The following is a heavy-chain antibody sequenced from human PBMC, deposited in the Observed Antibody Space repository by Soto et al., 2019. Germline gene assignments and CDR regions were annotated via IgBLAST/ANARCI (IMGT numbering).Heavy chain of an antibody. Sequence: SETLSLTCTVSGGSVSSGNYYWRWIRQPPGKGLEWIGYIFHTGTTNYNPSLKSRVTISLDTSMNQFSLKLSSVTPADTAVYYCTSAPVSGSNYFDSWGQGTPVTVSS. CDR1: GGSVSSGNYY. J-gene: IGHJ4*02. D-gene: IGHD1-26*01. CDR2: IFHTGTT. V-gene: IGHV4-61*01. CDR3: TSAPVSGSNYFDS.